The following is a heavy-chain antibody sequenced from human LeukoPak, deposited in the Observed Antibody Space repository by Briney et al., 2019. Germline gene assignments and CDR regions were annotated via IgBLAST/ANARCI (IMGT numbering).Heavy chain of an antibody. Sequence: SETLSLTCTVSGGSISSYYWSWIQQPPGKGLEWIGYIYYSGSTNYNPSLKSRVTISVDTSKNQFSLKLSSVTAADTAVYYCARSNSGSYWYYFDYWGQGTLVTVSS. CDR2: IYYSGST. J-gene: IGHJ4*02. V-gene: IGHV4-59*01. CDR3: ARSNSGSYWYYFDY. D-gene: IGHD1-26*01. CDR1: GGSISSYY.